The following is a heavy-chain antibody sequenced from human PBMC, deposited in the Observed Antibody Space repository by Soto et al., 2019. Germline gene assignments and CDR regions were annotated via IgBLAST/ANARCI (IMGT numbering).Heavy chain of an antibody. V-gene: IGHV3-33*01. J-gene: IGHJ5*02. Sequence: PGGSLRLSCATSGFTFGDYGMHWVRQAPGKGLEWVAMIWSDGSTKYYADSVKGRFTISRDNSNNTLFLQMNSLRVEDTAVYYCAREQASSWYNWFDPWGQGT. CDR1: GFTFGDYG. CDR2: IWSDGSTK. CDR3: AREQASSWYNWFDP. D-gene: IGHD2-2*01.